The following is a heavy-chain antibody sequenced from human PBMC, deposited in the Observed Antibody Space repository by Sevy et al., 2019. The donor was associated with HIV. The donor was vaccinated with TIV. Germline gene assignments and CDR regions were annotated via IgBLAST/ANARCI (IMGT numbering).Heavy chain of an antibody. V-gene: IGHV4-59*08. CDR1: GGSITSLY. CDR3: AGENAWGRGYS. Sequence: SETLSLTCTVSGGSITSLYWNWIRQPPGKGLEGIGNIYYNGHINYNPSLTSRVTLSLDTSKNQFSLRLSSVTAADTAMYYCAGENAWGRGYSWGQGTLFTVSS. D-gene: IGHD3-10*01. J-gene: IGHJ4*02. CDR2: IYYNGHI.